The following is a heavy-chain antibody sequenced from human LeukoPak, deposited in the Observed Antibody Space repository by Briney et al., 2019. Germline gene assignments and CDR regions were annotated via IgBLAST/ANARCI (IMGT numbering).Heavy chain of an antibody. J-gene: IGHJ4*02. V-gene: IGHV3-66*01. CDR1: GFTVSSNY. CDR2: IYSGGSS. CDR3: ARSQVSAGLPLGY. D-gene: IGHD5-12*01. Sequence: GGSLRLPCAASGFTVSSNYMSWVRQAPGKGLEWVSVIYSGGSSYYADSVKGRFTISRDNSKNTVYLQMNSLRAEDTAVYYCARSQVSAGLPLGYWGQGTLVTVSS.